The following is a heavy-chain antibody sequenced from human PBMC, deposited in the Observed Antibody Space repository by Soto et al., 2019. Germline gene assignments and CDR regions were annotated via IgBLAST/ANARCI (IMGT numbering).Heavy chain of an antibody. CDR1: GFSLSTSGVG. CDR2: IYWDDDK. Sequence: QITLKESGPPLVKPTQTLTLTCTFSGFSLSTSGVGVGWIRQPPGKALEWLALIYWDDDKRYSPALRSRLTSSKDTSNNQVVHTMTNIDPVDTATYYCIQSRCGGDCLQSYASHYYYGMDVWGQGTTVTVSS. J-gene: IGHJ6*02. CDR3: IQSRCGGDCLQSYASHYYYGMDV. D-gene: IGHD2-21*02. V-gene: IGHV2-5*02.